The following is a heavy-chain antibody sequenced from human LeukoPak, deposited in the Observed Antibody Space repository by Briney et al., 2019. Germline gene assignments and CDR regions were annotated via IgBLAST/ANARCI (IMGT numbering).Heavy chain of an antibody. CDR2: IKQDGSEK. CDR1: GFTFSSNW. V-gene: IGHV3-7*01. CDR3: ARDRGYCSSASCYYYYYMDV. Sequence: GGSLRLSCAASGFTFSSNWMSWVRQAPGKGLEWVANIKQDGSEKYYVDSVKGRFTISRDNAKNSLYLQMNSLRAEDTAVYYCARDRGYCSSASCYYYYYMDVWGKGTTVTVSS. D-gene: IGHD2-2*01. J-gene: IGHJ6*03.